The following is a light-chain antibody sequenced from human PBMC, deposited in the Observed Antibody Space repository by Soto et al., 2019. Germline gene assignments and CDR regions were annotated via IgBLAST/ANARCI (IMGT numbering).Light chain of an antibody. J-gene: IGKJ5*01. CDR3: QEYKSYSIT. V-gene: IGKV1-5*03. Sequence: EIQMTQSPSTLSASIGDRVTMSCLGGQSISIWFAWYQQKPGKAPKLLIYKASSLESGVPSRFSGSGSGTEFTLTISVLQSEDFATYYCQEYKSYSITFAQGTRLEI. CDR2: KAS. CDR1: QSISIW.